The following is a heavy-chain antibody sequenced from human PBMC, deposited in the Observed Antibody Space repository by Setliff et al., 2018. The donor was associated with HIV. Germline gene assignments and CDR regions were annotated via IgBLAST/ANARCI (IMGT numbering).Heavy chain of an antibody. Sequence: KPGGSLRLSCAASGFTFSSYSMNWVRQAPGKGLEWVSSISTSSSHIYSADSLKGRFTISRDNGKNSLYLQMNSLGAEDTAIYYCANRFRTSNNWYYFDYWGPGTLVTSPQ. V-gene: IGHV3-21*04. J-gene: IGHJ4*02. CDR3: ANRFRTSNNWYYFDY. D-gene: IGHD6-13*01. CDR2: ISTSSSHI. CDR1: GFTFSSYS.